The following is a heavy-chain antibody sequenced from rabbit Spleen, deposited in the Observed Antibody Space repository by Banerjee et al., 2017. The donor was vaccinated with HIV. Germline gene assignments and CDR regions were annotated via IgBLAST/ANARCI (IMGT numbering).Heavy chain of an antibody. CDR3: VRGASSSGYYSL. CDR1: GFSFSSSDY. V-gene: IGHV1S40*01. D-gene: IGHD1-1*01. CDR2: IDVGEGTT. J-gene: IGHJ3*01. Sequence: QSLEESGGDLVKPGASLTLTCTASGFSFSSSDYMCWVRQAPGKGLEWIGIIDVGEGTTDYASWVNGRFTISSDNAQNTVDLQMSGLTAADTATYFCVRGASSSGYYSLWGQGTLVTVS.